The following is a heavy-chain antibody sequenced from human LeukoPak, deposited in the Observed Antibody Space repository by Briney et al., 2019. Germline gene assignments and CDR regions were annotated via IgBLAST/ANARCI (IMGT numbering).Heavy chain of an antibody. CDR2: ILYDGSKK. J-gene: IGHJ6*03. CDR1: GFTFSRFG. V-gene: IGHV3-30*02. D-gene: IGHD3-10*01. CDR3: ARHGSITMVRGRLRYYYMDV. Sequence: GGSLRLSCSAPGFTFSRFGMHWVRQAPGQGLEWVAFILYDGSKKYYADSVKGRFTISRDNSKNTLSLQMNSLRAEDTAVYYCARHGSITMVRGRLRYYYMDVWGKGTTVTISS.